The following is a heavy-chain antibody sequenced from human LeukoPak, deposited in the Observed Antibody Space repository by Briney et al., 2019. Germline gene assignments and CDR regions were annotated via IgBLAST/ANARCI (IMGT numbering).Heavy chain of an antibody. J-gene: IGHJ4*02. V-gene: IGHV3-53*01. D-gene: IGHD1-26*01. CDR1: GFIVRSNY. CDR3: ARLVGDYYCVADF. Sequence: PGGSLRLSCAASGFIVRSNYMSWVRQAPGKGLEWVSVIDSGGGSFYADSVKGRFTISRDSSKNTLYLQMNGLRAEDTAVYYCARLVGDYYCVADFWGQGTLVTVSS. CDR2: IDSGGGS.